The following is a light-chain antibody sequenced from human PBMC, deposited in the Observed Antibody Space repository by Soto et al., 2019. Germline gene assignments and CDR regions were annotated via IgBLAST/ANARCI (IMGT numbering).Light chain of an antibody. J-gene: IGLJ2*01. CDR1: SGSIASDY. CDR3: QSYDEPKI. CDR2: DNN. V-gene: IGLV6-57*04. Sequence: NFMLTQPHSVSESPGKTVTISCTRSSGSIASDYVHWYQQRPGSAPTTLIYDNNLRPSGVPDRFSGSIDSSSNSASLTISGLKTEDEADYYCQSYDEPKIFGGGTKVTVL.